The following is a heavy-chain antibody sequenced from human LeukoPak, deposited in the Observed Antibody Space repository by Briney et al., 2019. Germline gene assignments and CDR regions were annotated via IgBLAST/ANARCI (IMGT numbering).Heavy chain of an antibody. Sequence: GESLKISCKGSGYSFTSYWIGWVRQMPGKGLEWMGIIYPGDSDTRYSPSFQGQVTISADKSISTAYLQWSSLKASDTAMYYCARHPYPYSGSYYWWPFDIWGQGTMVTVSS. V-gene: IGHV5-51*01. J-gene: IGHJ3*02. D-gene: IGHD1-26*01. CDR1: GYSFTSYW. CDR3: ARHPYPYSGSYYWWPFDI. CDR2: IYPGDSDT.